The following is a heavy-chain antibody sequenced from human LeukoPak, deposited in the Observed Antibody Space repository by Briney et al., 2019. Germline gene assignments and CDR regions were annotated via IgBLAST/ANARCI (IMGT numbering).Heavy chain of an antibody. D-gene: IGHD2-15*01. J-gene: IGHJ3*02. Sequence: PGGSLRLSCAASGFTFSSYAMYWVRQAPGKGLEWGTNIWYDGSNKNYADSVKGRFTISRDNSKNTLYLQMNSLRAEDTAVYYCARGAYCSGGRCPGAFDIWGQGTMVTVSS. V-gene: IGHV3-33*01. CDR3: ARGAYCSGGRCPGAFDI. CDR1: GFTFSSYA. CDR2: IWYDGSNK.